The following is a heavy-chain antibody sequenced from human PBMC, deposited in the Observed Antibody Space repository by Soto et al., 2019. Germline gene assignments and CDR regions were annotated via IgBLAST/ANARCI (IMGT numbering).Heavy chain of an antibody. D-gene: IGHD1-26*01. Sequence: EVQLVESGGGLVKPGGSLRLSCAASGFTFSNAWMNWVRQVPGKGLEWVGRIKSKTDGGTTDYAAPVKGRFTSSRDDSKNTLYLQMNSMKTEDTAVYYCYTGPQWELLVYWGQGTLVTVSS. V-gene: IGHV3-15*07. CDR2: IKSKTDGGTT. J-gene: IGHJ4*02. CDR3: YTGPQWELLVY. CDR1: GFTFSNAW.